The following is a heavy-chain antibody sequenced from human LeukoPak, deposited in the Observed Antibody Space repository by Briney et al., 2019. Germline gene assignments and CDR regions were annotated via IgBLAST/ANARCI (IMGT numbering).Heavy chain of an antibody. Sequence: GGSLRHSCSVSGFTFSSYAMSWVRQAPGKGLEWVSAISGSGGSTYYADSVKGRFTISRDNSKNTPYLQMNSLRAEDTAVYYCAKDRSCSSTSCDLNWFDPWGQGTLVTVSS. CDR2: ISGSGGST. CDR1: GFTFSSYA. V-gene: IGHV3-23*01. D-gene: IGHD2-2*01. CDR3: AKDRSCSSTSCDLNWFDP. J-gene: IGHJ5*02.